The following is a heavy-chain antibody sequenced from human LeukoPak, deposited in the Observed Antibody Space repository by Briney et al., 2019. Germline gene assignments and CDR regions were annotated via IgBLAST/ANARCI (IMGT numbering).Heavy chain of an antibody. CDR1: GFTFRNYG. J-gene: IGHJ6*02. D-gene: IGHD3-10*01. CDR3: ARGYYYGSGSPGPYGMDV. V-gene: IGHV3-33*01. CDR2: IWYDGSQK. Sequence: PGGSLRLSCAASGFTFRNYGMRWVRQAPGKGLEWVAVIWYDGSQKYSADSVKGRFAISRDNSKNTLYLQMNSLRVEDTAVYHCARGYYYGSGSPGPYGMDVWGQGTTVTVSS.